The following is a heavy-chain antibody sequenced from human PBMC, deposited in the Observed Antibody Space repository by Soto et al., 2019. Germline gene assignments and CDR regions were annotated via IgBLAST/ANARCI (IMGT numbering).Heavy chain of an antibody. CDR3: AHRGYMYGNWDHGYFDY. D-gene: IGHD5-18*01. Sequence: QITLKESGPTRVRPTQTLALTCTFSGFSLTTSGVGVGWIRKTPGKALEWLAVIYWDDDKRYSPSLKSRLTITKDPSKNRVVVTMADMDPVDTATYFCAHRGYMYGNWDHGYFDYWGQGTLVTVSS. CDR2: IYWDDDK. CDR1: GFSLTTSGVG. V-gene: IGHV2-5*02. J-gene: IGHJ4*02.